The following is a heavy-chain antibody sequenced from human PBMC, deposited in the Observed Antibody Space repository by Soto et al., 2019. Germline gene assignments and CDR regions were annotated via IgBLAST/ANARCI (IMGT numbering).Heavy chain of an antibody. V-gene: IGHV1-18*01. D-gene: IGHD3-10*01. CDR1: GYTFTSCG. CDR2: ISPYKGNT. CDR3: VRDLDGSGSYYTDH. J-gene: IGHJ4*02. Sequence: ASVKVSCKASGYTFTSCGISWVRQAPGQGLEWMGWISPYKGNTDYAQKLQGRVTMTTDTSTSTAYMELRSLRSDDTAVYYCVRDLDGSGSYYTDHWGQGTLVTVSS.